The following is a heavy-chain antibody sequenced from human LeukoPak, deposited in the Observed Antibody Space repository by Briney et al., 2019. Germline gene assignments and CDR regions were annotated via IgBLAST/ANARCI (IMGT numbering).Heavy chain of an antibody. Sequence: ASVKVSCKASGYTFTSYGISWVRQAPGQGLEWMGWMNPNSGNTGYAQKFQGRVTMTRNTSISTAYMELSSLRSEDTAVYYCARGFRRLGELSLNFDYWGQGTLVTVSS. CDR1: GYTFTSYG. J-gene: IGHJ4*02. CDR3: ARGFRRLGELSLNFDY. D-gene: IGHD3-16*02. V-gene: IGHV1-8*02. CDR2: MNPNSGNT.